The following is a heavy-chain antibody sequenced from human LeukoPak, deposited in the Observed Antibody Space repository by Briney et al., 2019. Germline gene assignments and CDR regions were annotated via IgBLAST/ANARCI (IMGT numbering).Heavy chain of an antibody. D-gene: IGHD5-12*01. CDR1: GGSISSSSYY. V-gene: IGHV4-39*07. Sequence: SETLSLTCTVPGGSISSSSYYWGWIRQPPGKGLEWIGSIYYSGSTYYNPSLKSRVTISVDTSKNQFSLKLSSVTAADTAVYYCARGIVATTILGYSYYYMDVWGKGTTVTISS. CDR2: IYYSGST. CDR3: ARGIVATTILGYSYYYMDV. J-gene: IGHJ6*03.